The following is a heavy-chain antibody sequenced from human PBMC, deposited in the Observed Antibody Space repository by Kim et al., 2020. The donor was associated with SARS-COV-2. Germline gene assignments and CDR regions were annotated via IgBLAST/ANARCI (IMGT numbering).Heavy chain of an antibody. CDR1: GGSISSSNW. Sequence: SETLSLTCAVSGGSISSSNWWSWVRQPPGKGLEWIGEIYHSGSTNYNPSLKSRVTISVDKSKNQFSLKLSSVTAADTAVYYCARGSLGGTLQRGATYDSSGYYAFDYWGQGTLVTVSS. V-gene: IGHV4-4*02. D-gene: IGHD3-22*01. J-gene: IGHJ4*02. CDR3: ARGSLGGTLQRGATYDSSGYYAFDY. CDR2: IYHSGST.